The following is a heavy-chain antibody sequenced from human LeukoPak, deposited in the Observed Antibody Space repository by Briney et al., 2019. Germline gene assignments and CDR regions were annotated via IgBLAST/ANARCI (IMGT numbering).Heavy chain of an antibody. Sequence: GGSLRLSCAASGFTFSSYAMSWVRQAPGKGLEWVSAISGSGGSTYYADSVKGRFTISRDNSKNTLYLQMNSLRAEDTAVYYCAKDARGEDSYYYYMDVWGKGTTVTVSS. CDR2: ISGSGGST. CDR3: AKDARGEDSYYYYMDV. V-gene: IGHV3-23*01. CDR1: GFTFSSYA. J-gene: IGHJ6*03. D-gene: IGHD3-10*01.